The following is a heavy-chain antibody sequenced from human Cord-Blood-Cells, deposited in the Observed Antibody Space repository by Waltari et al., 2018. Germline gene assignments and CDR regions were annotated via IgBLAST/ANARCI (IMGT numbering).Heavy chain of an antibody. CDR3: AREYSSSWYYYYYYMDV. Sequence: EVQLVESGGGLVKPGGSLRPSCAASGFTFSSYSTNRVRQAPGKVLEWVSSISSSSSYIYYADSVKGRFTISRDNAKNSLYLQMNSLRAEDTAVYYCAREYSSSWYYYYYYMDVWGKGTTITVSS. J-gene: IGHJ6*03. CDR2: ISSSSSYI. V-gene: IGHV3-21*01. CDR1: GFTFSSYS. D-gene: IGHD6-13*01.